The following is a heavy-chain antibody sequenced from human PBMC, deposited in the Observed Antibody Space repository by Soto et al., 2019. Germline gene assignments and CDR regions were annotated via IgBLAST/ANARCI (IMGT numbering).Heavy chain of an antibody. J-gene: IGHJ5*02. CDR2: FYYSVRT. CDR3: ARSVFP. Sequence: QVQLQESGPGLVKPSQTLSLTCTVSGGSISTGGYYWNWTRQHPGKGLEWIGYFYYSVRTYYNPSLKSRVTISVNTSKNQFSLKLSSVTAADTAVYYCARSVFPWGQGTLVTVSS. CDR1: GGSISTGGYY. V-gene: IGHV4-31*03.